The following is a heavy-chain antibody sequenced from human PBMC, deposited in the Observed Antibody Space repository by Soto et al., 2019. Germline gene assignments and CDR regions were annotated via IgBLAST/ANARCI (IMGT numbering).Heavy chain of an antibody. Sequence: ASVKVSCKTSGYAFTNYYMHWVRQAPGQGLECLGWINPNSGGTMFAQKFQGRVTMTRDTSINTAYMELSRLTSDDTAVYYCARDRPPNDYSNPDQPGDPDYWGQGTLVTVSS. CDR2: INPNSGGT. D-gene: IGHD4-4*01. CDR1: GYAFTNYY. V-gene: IGHV1-2*02. J-gene: IGHJ4*02. CDR3: ARDRPPNDYSNPDQPGDPDY.